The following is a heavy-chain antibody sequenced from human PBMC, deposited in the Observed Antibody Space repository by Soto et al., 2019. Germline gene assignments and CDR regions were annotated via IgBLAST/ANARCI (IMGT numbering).Heavy chain of an antibody. D-gene: IGHD3-10*01. J-gene: IGHJ6*02. Sequence: SETLSLTCTVSGGSISSGDSYWNWIRQPPGKGLEWIGYISYSGDTYYSPSLKSRLTISVDTSKNQFSLKLSSVTAADTAVYYCARDSDLWFGELSVRGGMDVWGQGTTVTVS. V-gene: IGHV4-30-4*01. CDR1: GGSISSGDSY. CDR3: ARDSDLWFGELSVRGGMDV. CDR2: ISYSGDT.